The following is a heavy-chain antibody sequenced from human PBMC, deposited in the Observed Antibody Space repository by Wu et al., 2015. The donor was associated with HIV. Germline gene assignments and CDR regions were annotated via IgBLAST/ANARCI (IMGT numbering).Heavy chain of an antibody. CDR3: AREITMVIDSYRGDYTWFDP. V-gene: IGHV1-18*01. J-gene: IGHJ5*02. Sequence: QVQLVQSGAEVKKPGSSVKVSCKASGYRFTHYGVTWVRLAPGQRLEWVGWVSAWDGRTKYAQNLQGRVTMTTDSYTNTAYMELKSLTSDDTAVYYCAREITMVIDSYRGDYTWFDPWGQGTLVTVSS. CDR2: VSAWDGRT. CDR1: GYRFTHYG. D-gene: IGHD3-10*01.